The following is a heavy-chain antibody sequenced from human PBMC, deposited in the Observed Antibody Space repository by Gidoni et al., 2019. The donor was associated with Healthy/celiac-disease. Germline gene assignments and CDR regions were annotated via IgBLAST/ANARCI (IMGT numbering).Heavy chain of an antibody. CDR1: GFTFSSHS. CDR3: ARVITGDWDCSSTSCYTFDY. Sequence: EVQLVESGGGLVKPGGSLRLSCAASGFTFSSHSMNWVRQAPGKGLEWVSSISSSSSYIYYADSVKGRFTISRDNAKNSLYLQMNSLRAEDTAVYYCARVITGDWDCSSTSCYTFDYWGQGTLVTVSS. V-gene: IGHV3-21*01. D-gene: IGHD2-2*02. J-gene: IGHJ4*02. CDR2: ISSSSSYI.